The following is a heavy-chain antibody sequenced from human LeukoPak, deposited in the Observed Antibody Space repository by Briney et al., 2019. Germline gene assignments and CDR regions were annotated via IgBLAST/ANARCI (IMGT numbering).Heavy chain of an antibody. CDR2: INPNSGGT. CDR3: ARDRRYSYGYSNWFDP. D-gene: IGHD5-18*01. J-gene: IGHJ5*02. Sequence: ASVKVSXKASGYTFTGYYMHWVRQAPGQGLEWMGWINPNSGGTNYAQKFQGRVTMTRDTSISTAYMELSRLRSDDTAVYYCARDRRYSYGYSNWFDPWGQGTLVTVSS. CDR1: GYTFTGYY. V-gene: IGHV1-2*02.